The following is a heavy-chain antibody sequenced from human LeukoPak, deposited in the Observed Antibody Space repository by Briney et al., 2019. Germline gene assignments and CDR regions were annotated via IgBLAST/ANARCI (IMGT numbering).Heavy chain of an antibody. V-gene: IGHV4-39*01. J-gene: IGHJ5*02. Sequence: PSETLSLTCTVSGDSISTSNSYWGWLRQPPGKGLEWIGSIYYSGNTYYNASLKSRVTISVDTSKNQFSLKLSSVTAADTAVYYCAREKYSSRRGNWFDPWGQGTLVTVSS. CDR1: GDSISTSNSY. D-gene: IGHD6-6*01. CDR3: AREKYSSRRGNWFDP. CDR2: IYYSGNT.